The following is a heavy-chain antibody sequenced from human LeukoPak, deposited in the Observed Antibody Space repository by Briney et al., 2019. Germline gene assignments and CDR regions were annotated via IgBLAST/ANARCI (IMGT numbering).Heavy chain of an antibody. CDR2: IYYSGST. Sequence: SETLSLTCTVSGGSISSYYWSWIRQPPGKGLEWIGSIYYSGSTHYNPSLKSRVTISVDTSKNQFSLKLSSVTAADTAVYYCARDGEMATIENYFDYWDQGTLVTVSS. V-gene: IGHV4-59*12. J-gene: IGHJ4*02. D-gene: IGHD5-24*01. CDR1: GGSISSYY. CDR3: ARDGEMATIENYFDY.